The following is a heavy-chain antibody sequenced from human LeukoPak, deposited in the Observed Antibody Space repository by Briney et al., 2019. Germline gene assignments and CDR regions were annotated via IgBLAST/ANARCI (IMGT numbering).Heavy chain of an antibody. V-gene: IGHV3-48*03. CDR3: ARATYRSFDY. CDR1: GFTFSSYE. D-gene: IGHD3-16*01. J-gene: IGHJ4*02. CDR2: ISGGGSTI. Sequence: GGSLRLSCAASGFTFSSYEMNWVRQAPGKGLEWVSYISGGGSTIYYAGSAKGRFTISRGNAKNSLNLQMNSLRAEDTALYYCARATYRSFDYWGQGTLVTVSS.